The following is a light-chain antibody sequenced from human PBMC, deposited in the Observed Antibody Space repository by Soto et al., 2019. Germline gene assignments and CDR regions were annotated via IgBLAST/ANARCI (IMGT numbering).Light chain of an antibody. V-gene: IGKV3-11*01. J-gene: IGKJ3*01. Sequence: DIVLTQSPATMSLSPGERAILSCRASPSVGTYLAWYQQKPGQATRLLIYEASNRATGIPARFGGSGSGTDFTLTINSLVPEDVAVYYCQQRSNLPVTFGPGTKVDIK. CDR1: PSVGTY. CDR2: EAS. CDR3: QQRSNLPVT.